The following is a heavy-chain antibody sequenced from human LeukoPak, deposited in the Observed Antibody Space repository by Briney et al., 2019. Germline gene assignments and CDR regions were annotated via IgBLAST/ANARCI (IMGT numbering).Heavy chain of an antibody. CDR3: ARQVVPAAALLPPFDP. D-gene: IGHD2-2*01. J-gene: IGHJ5*02. V-gene: IGHV3-20*04. CDR1: GFTFDDYG. CDR2: INWNGGST. Sequence: GGSLRLPCAASGFTFDDYGMSWVRQAPGKGLEWVSGINWNGGSTGYADSVKGRFTISRDNAKNSLYLQMNSLRAEDTALYYCARQVVPAAALLPPFDPWGQGTLVTVSS.